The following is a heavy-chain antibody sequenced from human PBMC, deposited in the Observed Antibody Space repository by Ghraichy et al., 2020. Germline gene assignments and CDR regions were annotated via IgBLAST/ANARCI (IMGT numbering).Heavy chain of an antibody. CDR2: ISSSGSTI. V-gene: IGHV3-11*01. Sequence: GGSLRLSCAASGFTFSDYYMSWIRQAPGKGLEWVSYISSSGSTIYYADSVKGRFTISRDNAKNSLYLQMNSLRAEDTAVYYCARDERYDSSGYLDRNFDYWGQGTLVTVSS. J-gene: IGHJ4*02. CDR3: ARDERYDSSGYLDRNFDY. CDR1: GFTFSDYY. D-gene: IGHD3-22*01.